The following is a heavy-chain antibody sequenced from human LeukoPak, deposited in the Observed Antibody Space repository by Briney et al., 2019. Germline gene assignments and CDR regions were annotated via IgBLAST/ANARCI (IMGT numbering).Heavy chain of an antibody. Sequence: ASVKVSCKASGYTFSVYWIHWVRLVPGQGFEWMGWINPKSAGTNFAQKFQGRVTMTRDTSISTVYMELSRLRSDDTAVYYCARDRSILTGYYYFDYWGQGTLVTVSS. CDR3: ARDRSILTGYYYFDY. CDR2: INPKSAGT. CDR1: GYTFSVYW. D-gene: IGHD3-9*01. V-gene: IGHV1-2*02. J-gene: IGHJ4*02.